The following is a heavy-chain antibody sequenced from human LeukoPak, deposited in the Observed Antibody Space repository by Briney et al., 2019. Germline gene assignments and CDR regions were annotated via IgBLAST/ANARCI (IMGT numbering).Heavy chain of an antibody. CDR3: ARRAGSGTYDY. CDR1: GFTFSSYE. CDR2: VDSNGGST. V-gene: IGHV3-64*01. D-gene: IGHD1-26*01. Sequence: GGSLGLSCAASGFTFSSYEMHWVRQAPGKGLEYVSAVDSNGGSTYYANSVKGRFTISRDNSKNTLYLQMGSLRAEDMAVYYCARRAGSGTYDYWGQGTLVTVSS. J-gene: IGHJ4*02.